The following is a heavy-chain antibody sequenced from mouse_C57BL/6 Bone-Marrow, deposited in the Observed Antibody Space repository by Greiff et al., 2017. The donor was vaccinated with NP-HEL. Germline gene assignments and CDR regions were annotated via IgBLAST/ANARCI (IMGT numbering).Heavy chain of an antibody. CDR2: IRLKSDNYAT. Sequence: EVKLQESGGGLVQPGGSMKLSCVASGFTFSNYWMNWVRQSPEKGLEWVAQIRLKSDNYATHYAESVKGRFTISRDDSKSSFYLQMNNLRAEDTGIYYCTQLTPDYWGQGTTLTVSS. V-gene: IGHV6-3*01. J-gene: IGHJ2*01. CDR1: GFTFSNYW. D-gene: IGHD3-3*01. CDR3: TQLTPDY.